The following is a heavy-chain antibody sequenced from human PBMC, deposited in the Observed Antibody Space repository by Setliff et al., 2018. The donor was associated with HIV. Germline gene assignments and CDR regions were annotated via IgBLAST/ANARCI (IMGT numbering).Heavy chain of an antibody. J-gene: IGHJ4*02. CDR3: ARAPAGRFVFLRY. V-gene: IGHV4-59*01. D-gene: IGHD3-16*01. CDR2: IYCSGST. Sequence: SETLSLTCTVSGGSISSYYWRWIRQSPGKGLEWLGYIYCSGSTNYNPSLKSRVTISVDTSKNRFSLTLNSVTAADTAVYYCARAPAGRFVFLRYWGQATLVTVSS. CDR1: GGSISSYY.